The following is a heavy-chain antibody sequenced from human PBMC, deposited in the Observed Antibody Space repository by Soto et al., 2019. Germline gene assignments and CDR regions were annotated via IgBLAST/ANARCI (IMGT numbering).Heavy chain of an antibody. Sequence: QVQLQESGPGLVKPSQTLSLTCTVSGASMSSGGYYWTWIRQSPGKGLEWIGYIDYSGSTYYNPSLEGQFAISLDTSRSQFSLTLPSVTAADTAIYYCARDRHKNVFDPWGQGTLVTVS. J-gene: IGHJ5*02. CDR2: IDYSGST. D-gene: IGHD6-6*01. CDR1: GASMSSGGYY. CDR3: ARDRHKNVFDP. V-gene: IGHV4-31*01.